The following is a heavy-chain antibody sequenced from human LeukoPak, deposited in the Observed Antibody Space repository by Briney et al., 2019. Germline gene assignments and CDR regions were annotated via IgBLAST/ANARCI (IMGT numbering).Heavy chain of an antibody. CDR1: GGSISSSSYY. J-gene: IGHJ5*02. Sequence: PSETLSLTCTVSGGSISSSSYYWGWIRQPPGKGLEWIGSIYYSGSTYYNPSLKSRVTISVDTSKNQFSLKLSSVTAADTAVYYCARQGRHYGSDWFDPWGQGTLVTVSS. CDR3: ARQGRHYGSDWFDP. V-gene: IGHV4-39*01. CDR2: IYYSGST. D-gene: IGHD3-10*01.